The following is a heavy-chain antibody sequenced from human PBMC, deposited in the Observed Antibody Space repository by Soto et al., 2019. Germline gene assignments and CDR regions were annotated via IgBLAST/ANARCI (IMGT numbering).Heavy chain of an antibody. CDR2: IKSNTDGGTT. V-gene: IGHV3-15*01. CDR3: TTDPRRYMITFGE. D-gene: IGHD3-16*01. CDR1: GFTFSNAW. Sequence: EVQLVESGGGLVKPGGSLRLSCAASGFTFSNAWMSWVRQAPGKGLEWVGRIKSNTDGGTTDDAAPVKGRFTISRDDSKNTLYLKMSSLKTEDTGLYYCTTDPRRYMITFGEWGQGTLVTVSS. J-gene: IGHJ4*02.